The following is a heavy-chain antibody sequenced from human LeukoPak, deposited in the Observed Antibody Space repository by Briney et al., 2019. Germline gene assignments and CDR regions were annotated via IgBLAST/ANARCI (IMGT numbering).Heavy chain of an antibody. CDR2: IYSDGTT. CDR3: ARASQGGAGSLGFDY. D-gene: IGHD3-10*01. CDR1: GFTISTNY. Sequence: GGSLRLSCGASGFTISTNYMTWVRQAPGKGLEWVSMIYSDGTTYHADSVKGRLTISGDNSKNTLYLQMNSLRFEDTAVYYCARASQGGAGSLGFDYWGQGTLVTVSS. V-gene: IGHV3-66*01. J-gene: IGHJ4*02.